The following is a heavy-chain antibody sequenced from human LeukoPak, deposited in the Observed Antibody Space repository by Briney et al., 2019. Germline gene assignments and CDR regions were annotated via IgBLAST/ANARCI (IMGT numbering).Heavy chain of an antibody. CDR3: AREVTHHVYYGMDV. D-gene: IGHD4-23*01. V-gene: IGHV1-18*04. CDR2: ISAYNGNT. Sequence: AAVNVSCKPSGYTFINYDIRWVRQAPGQGLECVGWISAYNGNTNYAQKFQGGVTMPTDTSTSTAYMELRSLRSDDTAVYYCAREVTHHVYYGMDVWGQGTTVTVSS. J-gene: IGHJ6*02. CDR1: GYTFINYD.